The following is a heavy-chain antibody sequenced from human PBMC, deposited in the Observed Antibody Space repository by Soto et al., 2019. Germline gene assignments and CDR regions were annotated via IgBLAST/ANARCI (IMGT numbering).Heavy chain of an antibody. CDR2: IHYSGTT. J-gene: IGHJ4*02. D-gene: IGHD1-1*01. CDR1: GGSINSGGYY. CDR3: ARHARTNWHYFDY. V-gene: IGHV4-31*03. Sequence: PSETLSLTCTVSGGSINSGGYYWSWIRQHPGKGLEWIGYIHYSGTTYYNPSLKSRVAISIDTSKSQFSLKLTSVTAADTALYYCARHARTNWHYFDYWAQGVLATVSS.